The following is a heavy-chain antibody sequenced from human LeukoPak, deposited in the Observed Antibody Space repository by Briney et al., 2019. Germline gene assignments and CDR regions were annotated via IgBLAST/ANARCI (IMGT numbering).Heavy chain of an antibody. V-gene: IGHV4-59*01. Sequence: PSETLSLTCTVSGGSISSYYWSWIRQPPGKGLEWSGYIYYSGSTNYNPSLKSRVTISVDTSKNQFSLKLSSVTAADTAVYYCARESGYSGYDSIDYWGQGTLVTVSS. D-gene: IGHD5-12*01. J-gene: IGHJ4*02. CDR2: IYYSGST. CDR3: ARESGYSGYDSIDY. CDR1: GGSISSYY.